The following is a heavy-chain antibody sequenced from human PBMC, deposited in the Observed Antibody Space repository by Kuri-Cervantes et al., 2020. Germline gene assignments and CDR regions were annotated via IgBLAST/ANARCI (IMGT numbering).Heavy chain of an antibody. J-gene: IGHJ4*02. CDR3: ARAGAINTVDF. D-gene: IGHD5-24*01. CDR1: GFTFSDYY. Sequence: GESLKISCAASGFTFSDYYMSWIRQAPGKGLEWVSYISSSGSTIYYADSVKGRFTISRDNTKNSLFLQVTSLTAEDTAIYYCARAGAINTVDFWGRGTLVTVSS. CDR2: ISSSGSTI. V-gene: IGHV3-11*04.